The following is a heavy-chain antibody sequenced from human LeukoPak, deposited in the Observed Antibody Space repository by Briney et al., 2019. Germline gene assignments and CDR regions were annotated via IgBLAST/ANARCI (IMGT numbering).Heavy chain of an antibody. J-gene: IGHJ6*02. CDR1: GGAFIIYA. CDR3: ARDPGLRRYYSMDA. CDR2: ISPICGTA. V-gene: IGHV1-69*13. Sequence: SVTVSFTASGGAFIIYAISWVGQAPGQGRDWVGGISPICGTASYAQKFQGRVTITADETTTTGYMELSRLRSEDTAVYYCARDPGLRRYYSMDAWGQRATVTVSS. D-gene: IGHD1-14*01.